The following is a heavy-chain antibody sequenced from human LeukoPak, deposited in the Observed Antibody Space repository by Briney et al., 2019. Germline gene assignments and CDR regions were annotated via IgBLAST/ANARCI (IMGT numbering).Heavy chain of an antibody. CDR1: GGSISSSNNA. J-gene: IGHJ5*02. V-gene: IGHV4-61*05. CDR3: ARDVLLWSKGRWFDP. D-gene: IGHD3-10*01. CDR2: IYYSGST. Sequence: SETLSLTCTVSGGSISSSNNAWGWIRQPPGKGLEWIGYIYYSGSTNYNPSLKSRVTISVDTSKNQFSLKLSSVTAADTAVYYCARDVLLWSKGRWFDPWGQGTLVTVSS.